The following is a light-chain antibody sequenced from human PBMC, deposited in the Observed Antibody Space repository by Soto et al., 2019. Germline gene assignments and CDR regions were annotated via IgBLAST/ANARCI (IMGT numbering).Light chain of an antibody. J-gene: IGKJ5*01. V-gene: IGKV1-9*01. CDR1: QGISSY. CDR3: QQLNSYLST. Sequence: DLPLTQAPSFLSSSVGDRGSVTCRASQGISSYLAWYQKKPGKAPKLLIYAASTLQSGVPSRFSGSGSGTEFTLTISSLQPEDFATYYCQQLNSYLSTFGQGTRLE. CDR2: AAS.